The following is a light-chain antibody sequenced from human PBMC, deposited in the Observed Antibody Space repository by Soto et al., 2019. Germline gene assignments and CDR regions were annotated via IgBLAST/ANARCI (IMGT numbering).Light chain of an antibody. Sequence: DIEMTQSPSTLSASVGDRVTITCRASQTIRRWLAWYQQRPGKAPKVLIYDASTLESGVPARFSGSGSETEFTLTISSLQPEASATYYCQHYNSDPWTFCQGTKVEIK. J-gene: IGKJ1*01. CDR1: QTIRRW. CDR3: QHYNSDPWT. CDR2: DAS. V-gene: IGKV1-5*01.